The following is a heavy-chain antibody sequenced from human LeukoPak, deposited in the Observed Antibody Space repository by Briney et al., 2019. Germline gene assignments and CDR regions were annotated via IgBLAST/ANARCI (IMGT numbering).Heavy chain of an antibody. CDR2: ISGSGGST. CDR1: GFTFSSYA. V-gene: IGHV3-23*01. J-gene: IGHJ4*02. D-gene: IGHD2-15*01. Sequence: GGSLRLSCAASGFTFSSYAMSWVRQAPGKGLEWVSAISGSGGSTYYADSVKGRFTISRDNSKNTLYLQMNSLKTEDTAVYYCTTPYCSGGSCYDPPYWGQGTLVTVSS. CDR3: TTPYCSGGSCYDPPY.